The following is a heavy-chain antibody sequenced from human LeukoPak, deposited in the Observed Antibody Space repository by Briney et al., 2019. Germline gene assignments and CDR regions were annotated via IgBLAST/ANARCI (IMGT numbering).Heavy chain of an antibody. CDR2: ISSSSSSI. D-gene: IGHD3-10*01. CDR1: GFTFSTYA. Sequence: GGSLRLSCAASGFTFSTYAMHWVRQAPGKGLEWVSSISSSSSSIYYADSVKGRFTISRDNAKNSLYLQMNNLRAEDTAVYYCATEVYYFASGSPEPDYWGQGTPVLVSS. CDR3: ATEVYYFASGSPEPDY. V-gene: IGHV3-21*01. J-gene: IGHJ4*02.